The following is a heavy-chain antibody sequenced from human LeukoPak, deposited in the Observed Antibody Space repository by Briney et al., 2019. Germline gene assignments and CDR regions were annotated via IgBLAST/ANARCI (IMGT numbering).Heavy chain of an antibody. D-gene: IGHD3-10*01. CDR3: TTDLPGLWFGENINY. V-gene: IGHV3-15*01. Sequence: GGSLRLSCAASGSTFSNAWMSWVRQAPGKGLEWVGRIKSKTDGGTTDYAAPVKGRFTISRDDSKNTLYLQMNSLKTEDTAVYYCTTDLPGLWFGENINYWGQGTLVTVSS. CDR2: IKSKTDGGTT. J-gene: IGHJ4*02. CDR1: GSTFSNAW.